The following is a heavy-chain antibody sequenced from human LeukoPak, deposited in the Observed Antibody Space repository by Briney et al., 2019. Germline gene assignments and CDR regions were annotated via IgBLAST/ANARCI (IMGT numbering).Heavy chain of an antibody. J-gene: IGHJ5*02. D-gene: IGHD3-16*02. CDR3: ARDWDYGSGSYRYNWFDP. Sequence: GGSLRLSCAASGFTFSSYWMSRVRQAPGKGLEWVANIKQDGSEKYYVDSVKGRFTISRDNAKNSLYLQMNSLRAEDTAVYYCARDWDYGSGSYRYNWFDPWGQGTLVTVSS. CDR2: IKQDGSEK. V-gene: IGHV3-7*03. CDR1: GFTFSSYW.